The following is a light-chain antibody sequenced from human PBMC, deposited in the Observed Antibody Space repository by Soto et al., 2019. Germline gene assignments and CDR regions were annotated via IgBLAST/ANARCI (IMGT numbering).Light chain of an antibody. CDR2: EAR. CDR1: SNDVGANNY. V-gene: IGLV2-14*01. Sequence: QSVLTQPASVSGSPGQSITISCTGTSNDVGANNYVSWYQQHPGKAPKLLLYEARNRPSGVSSRFSGSKSGNTASLTISGLQAEDEGDYYCTAYTTTTTLVFGGGTKVTVL. J-gene: IGLJ2*01. CDR3: TAYTTTTTLV.